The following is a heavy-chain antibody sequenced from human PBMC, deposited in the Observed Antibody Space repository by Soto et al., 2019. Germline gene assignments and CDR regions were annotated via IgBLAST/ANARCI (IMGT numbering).Heavy chain of an antibody. CDR3: ARDDCISTSCYVSY. V-gene: IGHV1-18*01. Sequence: QVQLVQSGAEVKKPGASVKVSCKASGYTFTSYGISWVRQAPGQGLEWMGWISAYNGNTNYAQKLQGRVTMTTDTSTSTANIELRILTSDDTAVDDCARDDCISTSCYVSYGVQGTLVTVSS. D-gene: IGHD2-2*01. J-gene: IGHJ4*02. CDR2: ISAYNGNT. CDR1: GYTFTSYG.